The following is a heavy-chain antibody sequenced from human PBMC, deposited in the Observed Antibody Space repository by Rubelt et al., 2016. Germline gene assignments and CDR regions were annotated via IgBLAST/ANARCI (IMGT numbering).Heavy chain of an antibody. CDR2: INHSGNT. CDR1: GGSISSYY. J-gene: IGHJ3*02. CDR3: AREGKVVATIGAFDI. D-gene: IGHD5-12*01. V-gene: IGHV4-59*12. Sequence: QVQLQESGPGLVKPSETLSLTCTVSGGSISSYYWSWIRQPPGKGLEWIGEINHSGNTNYNPSLKSRVTISIDTSQSQFSLKLSSVTAADTAVYYCAREGKVVATIGAFDIWGQGTMVTVSS.